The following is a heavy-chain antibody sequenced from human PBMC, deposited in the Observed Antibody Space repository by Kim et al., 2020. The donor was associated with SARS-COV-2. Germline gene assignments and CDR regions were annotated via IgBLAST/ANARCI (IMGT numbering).Heavy chain of an antibody. CDR2: IKEDGSEI. J-gene: IGHJ4*02. D-gene: IGHD2-21*02. CDR1: GFTLKTHW. V-gene: IGHV3-7*01. CDR3: TRNLLRFVALDY. Sequence: GGSLRLSCAASGFTLKTHWMTWVRQAPGKGLEWVANIKEDGSEINYVDSVRGRFAISRDNAKKSLFLQMNSLRVEDSAVYYCTRNLLRFVALDYWGQG.